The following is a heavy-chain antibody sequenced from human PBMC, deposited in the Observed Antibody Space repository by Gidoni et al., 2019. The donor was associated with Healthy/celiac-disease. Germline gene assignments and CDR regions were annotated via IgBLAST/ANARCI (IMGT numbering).Heavy chain of an antibody. CDR1: GFTFDDYA. Sequence: EVQLVESGGGLVQHGRSLRLSCAASGFTFDDYAMHWVRQAPGKGLEWVAGISWNSGSIGYADSVKGRFTISRDNAKNSLYLQMNSLRAEDTALYYCAKDMGGAYSGYDPTYYYYYGMDVWGQGTTVTVSS. D-gene: IGHD5-12*01. CDR3: AKDMGGAYSGYDPTYYYYYGMDV. CDR2: ISWNSGSI. J-gene: IGHJ6*02. V-gene: IGHV3-9*01.